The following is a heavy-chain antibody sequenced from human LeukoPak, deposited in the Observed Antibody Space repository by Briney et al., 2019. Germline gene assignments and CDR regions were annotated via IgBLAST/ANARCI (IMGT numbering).Heavy chain of an antibody. D-gene: IGHD3-9*01. J-gene: IGHJ6*03. V-gene: IGHV1-46*01. CDR2: INPSGGST. CDR1: GYTFTSYY. CDR3: ATVQYALLPGYLNYMEV. Sequence: ASVKVSCKASGYTFTSYYMHWVRQAPGQGLEWMGIINPSGGSTSYAQKFQGRVTITRNTSISTVYMELSSLRSEDTAIYYCATVQYALLPGYLNYMEVWGKGTTVTISS.